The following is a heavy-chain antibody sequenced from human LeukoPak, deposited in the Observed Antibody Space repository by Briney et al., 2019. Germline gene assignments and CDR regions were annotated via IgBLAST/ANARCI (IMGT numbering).Heavy chain of an antibody. CDR2: IYASGNT. Sequence: PSETLSLTCTVSGGSISCYYWSWVRQPAGKGLEWIGRIYASGNTNYNPSLKGRVTMTVDTSKNQFSLNLSSVTAADTAVYYCARGRGSSWYYFDSWGQGTLVTVSS. CDR1: GGSISCYY. V-gene: IGHV4-4*07. D-gene: IGHD6-13*01. J-gene: IGHJ4*02. CDR3: ARGRGSSWYYFDS.